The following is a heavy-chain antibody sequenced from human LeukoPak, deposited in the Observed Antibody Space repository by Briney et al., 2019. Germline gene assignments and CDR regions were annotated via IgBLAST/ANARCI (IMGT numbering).Heavy chain of an antibody. CDR2: INHSGST. V-gene: IGHV4-34*01. J-gene: IGHJ4*02. Sequence: SETLSLTCAVYGGSFSVYYWSWIRQHPGKGLEWIGEINHSGSTNYNPSLKSRVTISVDTSRNQFSLKLSSVTAADTAVYYCARGTRGYCSGGSCHRFDYWGQGTLVTVSS. CDR1: GGSFSVYY. CDR3: ARGTRGYCSGGSCHRFDY. D-gene: IGHD2-15*01.